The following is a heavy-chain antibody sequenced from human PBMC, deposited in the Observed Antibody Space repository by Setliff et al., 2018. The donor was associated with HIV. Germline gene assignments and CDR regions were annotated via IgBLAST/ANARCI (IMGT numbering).Heavy chain of an antibody. CDR3: TRGDSSGYFEY. Sequence: ASVKVSCKASGYTFTSYYMNWVRQAPGQGLEWIGRISPDNGAAEYAPQFQGRVTMTRDTSISTVYMELSRLRSDDTAVYYFTRGDSSGYFEYWGHGTLVTSPQ. CDR2: ISPDNGAA. CDR1: GYTFTSYY. D-gene: IGHD3-22*01. J-gene: IGHJ4*01. V-gene: IGHV1-2*06.